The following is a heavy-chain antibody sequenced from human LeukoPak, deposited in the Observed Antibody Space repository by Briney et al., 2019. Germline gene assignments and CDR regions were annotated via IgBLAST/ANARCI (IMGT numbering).Heavy chain of an antibody. D-gene: IGHD5-12*01. Sequence: EGSLRLSCAASGFTFSSYGMHWVRQAPGKGLEWVAFIRYDGSNKYFADSVKGRFTISRDNSKNTLYLQMNSLRAEDTAVYYCVRETGWLFDFWGQGTLVIVSS. J-gene: IGHJ4*02. CDR2: IRYDGSNK. CDR3: VRETGWLFDF. V-gene: IGHV3-30*02. CDR1: GFTFSSYG.